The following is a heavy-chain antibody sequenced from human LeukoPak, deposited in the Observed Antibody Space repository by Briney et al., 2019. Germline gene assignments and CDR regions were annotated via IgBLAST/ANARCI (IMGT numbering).Heavy chain of an antibody. D-gene: IGHD2/OR15-2a*01. V-gene: IGHV3-23*01. CDR2: ISGDGGGGGT. Sequence: GGALRLSFAAPGFPLCIFNMGWDRPAPGGGGGGVLGISGDGGGGGTYYANSVKGRFAISRDNSQSTLYLQMDSVRAEDTAVYYCAKDFGRNIGGPGYWGRGTLVTVSS. J-gene: IGHJ4*02. CDR1: GFPLCIFN. CDR3: AKDFGRNIGGPGY.